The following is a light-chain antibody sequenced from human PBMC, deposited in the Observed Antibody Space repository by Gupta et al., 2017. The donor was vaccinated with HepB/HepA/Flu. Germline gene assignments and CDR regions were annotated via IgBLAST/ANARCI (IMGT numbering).Light chain of an antibody. Sequence: ASVGGRVTITCRASQNVDNWLAWYQQKPGKAPKLLIYKASVLQTGVPFRFSGSGSGTEFTLTIRYLEPDDFATYYCQQYNGYSSFGQGTKLEIQ. V-gene: IGKV1-5*03. J-gene: IGKJ2*01. CDR2: KAS. CDR3: QQYNGYSS. CDR1: QNVDNW.